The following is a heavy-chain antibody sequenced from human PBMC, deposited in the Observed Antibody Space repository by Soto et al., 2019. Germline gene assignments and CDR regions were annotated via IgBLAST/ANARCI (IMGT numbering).Heavy chain of an antibody. CDR1: GYTFTSHY. CDR2: INPSGGGT. V-gene: IGHV1-46*01. D-gene: IGHD5-12*01. CDR3: ARDPGLRIFDF. Sequence: QVQLVQSVAEVKKPGASVRISCKTSGYTFTSHYVHWVRQAPGQGLEWVGIINPSGGGTPFAQRFPDRVTMTRDTSTSTVFMELSSLRSDDTAIYYCARDPGLRIFDFWGQGTLVTVSS. J-gene: IGHJ4*02.